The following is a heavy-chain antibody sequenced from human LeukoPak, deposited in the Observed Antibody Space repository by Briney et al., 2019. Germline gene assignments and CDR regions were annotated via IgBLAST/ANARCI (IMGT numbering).Heavy chain of an antibody. CDR2: MYHSGST. Sequence: GSLRLSCAASGYTFGDYGMSWVRQVPGKGLEWIGSMYHSGSTNYNPSLKSRVTISVDKSKNQFSLKLSSVTAADTAVYYCARGKNSSGYYLISWGQGTLVTVSS. V-gene: IGHV4-38-2*01. D-gene: IGHD3-22*01. CDR1: GYTFGDYG. J-gene: IGHJ4*02. CDR3: ARGKNSSGYYLIS.